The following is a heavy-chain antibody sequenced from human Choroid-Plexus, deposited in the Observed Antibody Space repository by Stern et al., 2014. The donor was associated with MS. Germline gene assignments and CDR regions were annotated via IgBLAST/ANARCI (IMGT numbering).Heavy chain of an antibody. CDR1: GGSFSGYY. D-gene: IGHD2-2*01. Sequence: VQLQQWGAGLLKPSETLSLTCAVYGGSFSGYYWSWIRQSPGKGLEWIGEIDRGGDPNYNPSLKSPIPHSVAKSQNHFSPNLRPVAAADTAIYYCVRERCINTRCYGGRFGYYYYGMDVWGQGTTVTVSS. J-gene: IGHJ6*02. CDR3: VRERCINTRCYGGRFGYYYYGMDV. V-gene: IGHV4-34*01. CDR2: IDRGGDP.